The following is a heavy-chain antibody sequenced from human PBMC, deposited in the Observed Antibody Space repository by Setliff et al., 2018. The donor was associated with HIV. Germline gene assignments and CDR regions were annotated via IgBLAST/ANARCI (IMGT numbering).Heavy chain of an antibody. V-gene: IGHV1-8*02. CDR3: ARGPRGKIAVAGYYFEY. CDR2: MNPNSANT. D-gene: IGHD6-19*01. J-gene: IGHJ4*02. CDR1: GYTFTNCD. Sequence: ASVKVSCKASGYTFTNCDINWVRQAPGQGLEWMGRMNPNSANTGYAQKFQGRVTMTRNTSISTAYMELSSLRSEDTAVYYCARGPRGKIAVAGYYFEYWGQGTLVTVSS.